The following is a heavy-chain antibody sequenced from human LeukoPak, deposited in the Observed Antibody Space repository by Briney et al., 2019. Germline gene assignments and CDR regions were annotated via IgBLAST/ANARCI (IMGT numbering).Heavy chain of an antibody. CDR2: ITSGGDT. D-gene: IGHD6-19*01. CDR3: VRGGPLAGHAFDV. J-gene: IGHJ3*01. V-gene: IGHV3-13*04. Sequence: GGSLRLSRAGSGFTFSKYDMHWVRQATGRGLEWVSDITSGGDTHYQGSVKGRFTISRDNAKNSFYLEMNSLRVGDTAVYYCVRGGPLAGHAFDVWGRGTLVTVS. CDR1: GFTFSKYD.